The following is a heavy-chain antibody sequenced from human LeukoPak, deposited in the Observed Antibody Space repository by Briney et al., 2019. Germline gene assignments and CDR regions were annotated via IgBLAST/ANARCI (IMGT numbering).Heavy chain of an antibody. V-gene: IGHV3-23*01. CDR3: AKAATQYQLLLYYFDY. CDR2: ISGSGGST. J-gene: IGHJ4*02. Sequence: AGGSLRLSCAASGFTFSSYAMSWVRQAPGKGLEWVSAISGSGGSTYYADSVKGRFTISRDNSKNTLYLQMNSLRAEDTAVYYCAKAATQYQLLLYYFDYWGQGTLVTVSS. CDR1: GFTFSSYA. D-gene: IGHD2-2*01.